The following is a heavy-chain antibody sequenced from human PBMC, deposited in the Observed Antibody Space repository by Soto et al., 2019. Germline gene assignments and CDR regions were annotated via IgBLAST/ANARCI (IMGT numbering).Heavy chain of an antibody. J-gene: IGHJ4*02. CDR3: AKDCSSTSCRNRDFDY. D-gene: IGHD2-2*01. CDR1: GFTFSSYA. CDR2: ISGSGGST. Sequence: PGGSLRLSCAASGFTFSSYAMSWVRQAPGKGLEWVSAISGSGGSTYYADSVKGRFTISRDNSKSTLYLQMNSLRAEDTAVYYCAKDCSSTSCRNRDFDYWGQGTLVTVSS. V-gene: IGHV3-23*01.